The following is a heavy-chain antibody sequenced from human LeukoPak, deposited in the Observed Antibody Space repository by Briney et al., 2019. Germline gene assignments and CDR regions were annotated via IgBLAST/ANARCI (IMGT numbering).Heavy chain of an antibody. CDR3: ARDGEYGTGSYYRGSFDY. CDR2: IHPRSGDT. Sequence: ASVKVFCKASGYSFTAFYIHWVRQAPGQGLEWMGWIHPRSGDTRYAQKFQGRVTMARDTSISTVYMDLSSLGSDDTAVYYCARDGEYGTGSYYRGSFDYWGQGILVTVSS. J-gene: IGHJ4*02. D-gene: IGHD3-10*01. V-gene: IGHV1-2*02. CDR1: GYSFTAFY.